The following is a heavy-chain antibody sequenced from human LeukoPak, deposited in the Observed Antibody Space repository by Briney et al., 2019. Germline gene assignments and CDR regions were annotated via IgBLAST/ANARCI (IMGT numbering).Heavy chain of an antibody. Sequence: GGSLRLSCAAFGFTFSSYAMSWVRQAPGKGLEWVSAISGIGGSTYYADSVKGRFTISRDNSKTTLSLPMNSLRAEDTAVYYCAKQLAYYDYGDPWGQGTLVTVSS. V-gene: IGHV3-23*01. J-gene: IGHJ5*02. CDR1: GFTFSSYA. CDR3: AKQLAYYDYGDP. D-gene: IGHD4-17*01. CDR2: ISGIGGST.